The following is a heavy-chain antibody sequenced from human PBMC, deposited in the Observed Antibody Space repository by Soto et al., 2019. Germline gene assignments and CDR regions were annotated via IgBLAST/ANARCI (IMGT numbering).Heavy chain of an antibody. Sequence: AGGSLRLSCAASGFTFSSYSMNWVRQAPGKGLEWVSSISSSSSYIYYADSVKGRFTISRDNAKNSLYLQMNSLRAEDTAVYYCARDGPTFGVVILFDYWGQGTLVTVSS. CDR2: ISSSSSYI. CDR3: ARDGPTFGVVILFDY. V-gene: IGHV3-21*01. J-gene: IGHJ4*02. D-gene: IGHD3-3*01. CDR1: GFTFSSYS.